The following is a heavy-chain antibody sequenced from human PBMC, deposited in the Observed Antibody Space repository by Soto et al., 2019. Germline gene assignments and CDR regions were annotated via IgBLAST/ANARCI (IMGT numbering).Heavy chain of an antibody. J-gene: IGHJ4*02. V-gene: IGHV1-69*13. CDR3: ARSSGIQLWYEYYFDY. CDR1: GGTFSSYA. Sequence: SVKVSCKASGGTFSSYAISWVRRAPGQGLEWMGGIIPIFGTANYAQKFQGRVTITADESTSTAYMELSSLRSEDTAVYYCARSSGIQLWYEYYFDYWGQGTLVTVSS. D-gene: IGHD5-18*01. CDR2: IIPIFGTA.